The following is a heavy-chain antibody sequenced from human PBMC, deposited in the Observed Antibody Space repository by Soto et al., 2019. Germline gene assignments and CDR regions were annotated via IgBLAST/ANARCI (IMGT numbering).Heavy chain of an antibody. CDR1: GFTFSSYG. CDR2: IWYDGGNK. Sequence: GGSLRLSCAASGFTFSSYGMHWVRQAPGKGLEWVALIWYDGGNKYYADSVKGRFTISRDNSKNTLYLQMNSLRAEDTAVYYCARDIRLNILRGPSTGYWGQGTLVTVSS. V-gene: IGHV3-33*01. J-gene: IGHJ4*02. D-gene: IGHD3-10*01. CDR3: ARDIRLNILRGPSTGY.